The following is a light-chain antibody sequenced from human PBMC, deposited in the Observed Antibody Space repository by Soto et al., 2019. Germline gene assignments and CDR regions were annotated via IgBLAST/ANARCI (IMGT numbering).Light chain of an antibody. Sequence: EIVLTQSPGTLSLSPGERATLSCRASQSVSSFLTWYQQKPGQAPRLLIYDASNSATGIPTRFSGSGSGTDFTLTISSLEHEDFAVYYCQPRSNWPSFGPGTKVDI. CDR3: QPRSNWPS. J-gene: IGKJ3*01. CDR2: DAS. CDR1: QSVSSF. V-gene: IGKV3-11*01.